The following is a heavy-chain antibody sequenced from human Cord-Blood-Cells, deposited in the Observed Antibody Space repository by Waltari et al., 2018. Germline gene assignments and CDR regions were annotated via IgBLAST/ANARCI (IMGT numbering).Heavy chain of an antibody. J-gene: IGHJ4*02. Sequence: EVQLVESGGGLVQPGGSLRLSCAASGFTFSSYSMNWVRQAPGKGLEWVSYISSSSSTIYYADSVKGRFTISRDNAKNSLYLQMNSLRDEDTAVYYCASQHRAHSGSYYFDYWSQGTLVTVSS. CDR1: GFTFSSYS. V-gene: IGHV3-48*02. CDR2: ISSSSSTI. CDR3: ASQHRAHSGSYYFDY. D-gene: IGHD1-26*01.